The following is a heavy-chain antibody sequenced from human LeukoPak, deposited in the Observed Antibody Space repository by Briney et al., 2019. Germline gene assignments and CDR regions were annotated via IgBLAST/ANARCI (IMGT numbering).Heavy chain of an antibody. Sequence: GGSLGLSCAASGFTFGDYYMSWIRQAPGKGLEWVSVIYSGGSTYYADSVKGRFTISRHNSKNTLYLQMNSLRAEDTAVYYCARLMVATVSLDYWGQGTLVTVSS. V-gene: IGHV3-53*04. CDR3: ARLMVATVSLDY. J-gene: IGHJ4*02. CDR1: GFTFGDYY. CDR2: IYSGGST. D-gene: IGHD5-12*01.